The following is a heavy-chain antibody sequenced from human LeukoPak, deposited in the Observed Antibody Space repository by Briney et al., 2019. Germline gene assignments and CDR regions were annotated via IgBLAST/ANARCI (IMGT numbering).Heavy chain of an antibody. CDR1: GFTFSSYG. V-gene: IGHV3-33*01. CDR2: IWYDGSNK. D-gene: IGHD4-17*01. J-gene: IGHJ4*02. CDR3: ARTWMTTVTTFDY. Sequence: PGGSLRLSCAASGFTFSSYGMHWVRQAPGKGLEWVAVIWYDGSNKYYADSVKGRFTISRDNSKNTLYLQMNSLRAEDTAVYYCARTWMTTVTTFDYWGQGTLVTVSA.